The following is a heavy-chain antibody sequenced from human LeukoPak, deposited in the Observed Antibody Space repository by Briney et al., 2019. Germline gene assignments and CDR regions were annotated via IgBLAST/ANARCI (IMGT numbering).Heavy chain of an antibody. CDR1: GGSISSYY. Sequence: PSETLSLTCTVSGGSISSYYWSWIRQPPGKGLEWIGYIYYSGSTNYNPSLKSRVTISVDTSKNQFSLKLSSVTAADTAVYYCAREGYCSSTSCYKVSDYWGQGTLVTVSS. CDR3: AREGYCSSTSCYKVSDY. V-gene: IGHV4-59*01. D-gene: IGHD2-2*02. J-gene: IGHJ4*02. CDR2: IYYSGST.